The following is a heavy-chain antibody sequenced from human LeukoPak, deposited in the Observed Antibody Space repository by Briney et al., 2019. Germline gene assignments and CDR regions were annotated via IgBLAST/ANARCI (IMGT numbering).Heavy chain of an antibody. J-gene: IGHJ4*02. CDR3: ARQTGSGLFILP. Sequence: SETLSLTCTVSGGSISSSSYYWGWIRQPPGKGLEWIGSIYYSGNTYYNASLKSQVSISIDTSKNQFSLGLTSVTAADTAVYYCARQTGSGLFILPGGRGTLVTVSS. CDR1: GGSISSSSYY. CDR2: IYYSGNT. V-gene: IGHV4-39*01. D-gene: IGHD3/OR15-3a*01.